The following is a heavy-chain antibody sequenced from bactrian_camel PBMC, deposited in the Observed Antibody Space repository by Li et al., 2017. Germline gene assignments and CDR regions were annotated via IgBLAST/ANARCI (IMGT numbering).Heavy chain of an antibody. J-gene: IGHJ6*01. D-gene: IGHD2*01. Sequence: HVQLVESGGGSVETGGSLKLSCEISADTYVGNCKGWFRQAPGKEREGVARVDDDGYTKYADSVKGRFTISKDNAKNTLYLQMNSLQPEDTGSYYCAADRGFCVVRLTVRFDFRGQGTQVTVS. CDR1: ADTYVGNC. CDR3: AADRGFCVVRLTVRFDF. CDR2: VDDDGYT. V-gene: IGHV3S53*01.